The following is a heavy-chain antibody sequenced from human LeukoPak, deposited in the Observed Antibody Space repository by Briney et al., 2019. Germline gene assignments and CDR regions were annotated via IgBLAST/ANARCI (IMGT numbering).Heavy chain of an antibody. CDR2: IIPIFGTA. V-gene: IGHV1-69*05. J-gene: IGHJ6*03. Sequence: AASVKVSCKASGGTFSSYAISWVRQAPGQGLEWMGGIIPIFGTANYAQKFQGRVTITTDESTSTAYMELSSLRSEDTAVYYCARGTGTHTYYYYYYMDVWGKGTTVTVSS. CDR3: ARGTGTHTYYYYYYMDV. CDR1: GGTFSSYA. D-gene: IGHD1-1*01.